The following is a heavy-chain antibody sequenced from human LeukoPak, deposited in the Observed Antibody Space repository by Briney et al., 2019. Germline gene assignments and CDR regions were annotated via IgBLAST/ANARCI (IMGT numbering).Heavy chain of an antibody. Sequence: ASVKVSCKASGYTFTSYGISWVRQAPGQGLEWMGWISAYNGNTNYAQKLQGRVTMTTDTSTSTAYMELRSLRSDDTAVYYCARDTPAAGTREYYFDYWGQGTLVTVSS. D-gene: IGHD6-13*01. CDR3: ARDTPAAGTREYYFDY. CDR1: GYTFTSYG. J-gene: IGHJ4*02. CDR2: ISAYNGNT. V-gene: IGHV1-18*01.